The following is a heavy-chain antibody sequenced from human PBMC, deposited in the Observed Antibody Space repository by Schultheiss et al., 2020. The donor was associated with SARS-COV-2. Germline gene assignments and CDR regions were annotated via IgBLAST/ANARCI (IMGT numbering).Heavy chain of an antibody. CDR1: GGSIGGAY. J-gene: IGHJ5*02. CDR3: ARGPVSEVGNYWFDP. D-gene: IGHD1-26*01. V-gene: IGHV4-59*01. CDR2: VFFFGT. Sequence: SQTLSLTCSVSGGSIGGAYWSWIRLSPGKGLEWIGYVFFFGTMYNPSFSGRVTISKDTSKREISLTMTSVTAADTAVYFCARGPVSEVGNYWFDPWGPGTQVTVSS.